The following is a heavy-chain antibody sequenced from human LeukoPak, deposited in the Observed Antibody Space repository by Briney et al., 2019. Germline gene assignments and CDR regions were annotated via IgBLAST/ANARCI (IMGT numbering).Heavy chain of an antibody. CDR3: ARAQGTAEAETTLYYYYVDV. V-gene: IGHV1-2*02. J-gene: IGHJ6*03. CDR1: GYTFTGYY. CDR2: INTKSGGT. Sequence: ASVKVSCKTSGYTFTGYYLHWVRQAPGQGLEWMGWINTKSGGTNYAQKFQGRVTMTRDTSISTAYMELSRLKSDDTAVYYCARAQGTAEAETTLYYYYVDVWGKGTTVTVSS. D-gene: IGHD6-13*01.